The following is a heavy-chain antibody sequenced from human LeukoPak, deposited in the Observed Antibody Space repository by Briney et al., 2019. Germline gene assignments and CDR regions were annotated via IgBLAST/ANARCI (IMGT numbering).Heavy chain of an antibody. V-gene: IGHV3-74*01. CDR1: GFTSSNYW. CDR2: ISGDGSRT. J-gene: IGHJ4*02. D-gene: IGHD3-10*01. CDR3: ARVRDGSGSFDY. Sequence: GGSLRLSCAASGFTSSNYWMHWVRQAPGKGLVWVSRISGDGSRTSYADSVKGRFTISRDNAKNTLYLQMNSLRAEDTAIFYCARVRDGSGSFDYWGQGTLVTVSS.